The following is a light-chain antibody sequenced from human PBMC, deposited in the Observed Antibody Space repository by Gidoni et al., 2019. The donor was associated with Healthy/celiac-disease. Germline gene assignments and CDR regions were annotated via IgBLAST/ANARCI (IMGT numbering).Light chain of an antibody. CDR2: EDN. V-gene: IGLV6-57*02. CDR1: SGSIASNY. CDR3: QFYDSSNRNVV. Sequence: NFMLTQPHSVSESPGKTVTTSCTGSSGSIASNYVQWYQQRPGSAPTTVIYEDNQRPSGVPDRFSGSIDSSSNSASLTISGLKTEDEADYYCQFYDSSNRNVVFGGGTKLTVL. J-gene: IGLJ2*01.